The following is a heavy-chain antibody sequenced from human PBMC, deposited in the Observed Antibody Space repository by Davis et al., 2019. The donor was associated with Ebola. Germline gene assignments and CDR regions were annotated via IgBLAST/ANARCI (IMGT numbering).Heavy chain of an antibody. Sequence: SGPTLVKPTQAVTLTCTLSGFSLTARGMCVSWIRQPPGKALEWLALIDWDDDTYYNPSLKTRLTVSKDTSNNQVVLTMTNMDPVDTATYYCARMLASGGNSHFDYWGQGTLVTVSS. CDR1: GFSLTARGMC. D-gene: IGHD4-23*01. V-gene: IGHV2-70*01. CDR2: IDWDDDT. J-gene: IGHJ4*02. CDR3: ARMLASGGNSHFDY.